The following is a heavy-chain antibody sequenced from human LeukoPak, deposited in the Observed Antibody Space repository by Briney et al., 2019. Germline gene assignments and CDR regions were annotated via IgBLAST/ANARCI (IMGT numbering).Heavy chain of an antibody. V-gene: IGHV3-23*01. CDR3: ARGHDYGDY. CDR2: ISGSGGRT. Sequence: GGSLRLSCVASGFTFSNYAMNWVRQAPGKGLKWVSGISGSGGRTYYADSVKGRFTISRDNSKNTLYLQMNSLRAEDTAVYYCARGHDYGDYWGQGTLVTVSS. CDR1: GFTFSNYA. J-gene: IGHJ4*02.